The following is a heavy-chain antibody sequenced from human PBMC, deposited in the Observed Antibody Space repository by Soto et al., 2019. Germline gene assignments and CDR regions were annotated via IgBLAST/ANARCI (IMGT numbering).Heavy chain of an antibody. J-gene: IGHJ4*02. CDR3: ARGGSGYIWFNEY. Sequence: QEQLVQSGAEVKKSGSSVKVSCKDSGGLFSSYAVSWVRQAPGQGLEWMGGIIPVFGTAYYPQKFQGRVTITADESTNTAYMELSSLRSEDTAMYYCARGGSGYIWFNEYWGQGTLVTVSS. CDR2: IIPVFGTA. D-gene: IGHD3-22*01. V-gene: IGHV1-69*01. CDR1: GGLFSSYA.